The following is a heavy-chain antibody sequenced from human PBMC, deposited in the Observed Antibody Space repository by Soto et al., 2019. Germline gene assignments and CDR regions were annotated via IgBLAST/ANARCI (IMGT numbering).Heavy chain of an antibody. CDR3: ARSAVGATKSGFDS. D-gene: IGHD1-26*01. CDR1: GDYINNGGHY. J-gene: IGHJ4*02. V-gene: IGHV4-31*03. CDR2: IYYSVTT. Sequence: QVQLQESGPGLVKPSQTLSLTCNVSGDYINNGGHYWSWIRQPPGKGLEWIGFIYYSVTTYYNPSLKSRVTISVHTSKIQSSLKLNAVTAADTAVYYCARSAVGATKSGFDSWGQGTLVTVSS.